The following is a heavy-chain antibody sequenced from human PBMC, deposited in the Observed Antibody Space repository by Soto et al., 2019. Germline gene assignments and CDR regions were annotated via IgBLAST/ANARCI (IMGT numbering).Heavy chain of an antibody. Sequence: GGSLRLSCAASGFTFSSYAMSWVRQAPGKGLEWVSAISGSGGSTYYADSVKGRFTISRDNSKNTLYLQMNSLRAEDTAVYYCAKAHSYYDFWSGYYIPPTFYYYYGMDVWGQGTTVTVSS. V-gene: IGHV3-23*01. CDR1: GFTFSSYA. J-gene: IGHJ6*02. CDR2: ISGSGGST. CDR3: AKAHSYYDFWSGYYIPPTFYYYYGMDV. D-gene: IGHD3-3*01.